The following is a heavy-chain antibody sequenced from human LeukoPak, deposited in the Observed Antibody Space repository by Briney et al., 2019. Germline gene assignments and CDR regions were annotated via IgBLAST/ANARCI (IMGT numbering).Heavy chain of an antibody. CDR1: GGSFSGYY. D-gene: IGHD3-10*01. V-gene: IGHV4-34*01. CDR2: INHSGST. CDR3: ARGLRLPMVRGTFDC. J-gene: IGHJ4*02. Sequence: SETLSLTCAVYGGSFSGYYWSWIRQPPGKGLEWIGEINHSGSTNYNPSLKSRVTISVDTSKNQFSLKLSSVTAADTAVYYCARGLRLPMVRGTFDCWGQGTLVTVSS.